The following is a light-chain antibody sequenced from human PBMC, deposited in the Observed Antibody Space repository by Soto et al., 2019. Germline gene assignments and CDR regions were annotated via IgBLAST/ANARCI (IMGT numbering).Light chain of an antibody. J-gene: IGLJ2*01. CDR2: EGS. V-gene: IGLV2-23*01. CDR3: CSYPGSII. CDR1: SNDIGSSDL. Sequence: QSALIQPASVSGSPGQSITISCTGTSNDIGSSDLVSWYQQHPGKAPKLMIYEGSKRPSGVSNRFSASKSGNTASLTISGLQAEDEADYYCCSYPGSIIFGGGTKVTVL.